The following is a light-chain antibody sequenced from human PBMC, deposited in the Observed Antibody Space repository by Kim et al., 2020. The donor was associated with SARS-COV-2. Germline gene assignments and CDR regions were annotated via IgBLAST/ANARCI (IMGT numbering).Light chain of an antibody. CDR3: AAWDDSFWV. V-gene: IGLV1-47*01. CDR1: SSNIGSNY. Sequence: PVQSVTISCSGSSSNIGSNYVYWYQQLPGTAPKLLIYRNNQRPSGVPDRFSGSKSGTSASLAISGLRSEDEADYYCAAWDDSFWVFGGGTQLTVL. CDR2: RNN. J-gene: IGLJ3*02.